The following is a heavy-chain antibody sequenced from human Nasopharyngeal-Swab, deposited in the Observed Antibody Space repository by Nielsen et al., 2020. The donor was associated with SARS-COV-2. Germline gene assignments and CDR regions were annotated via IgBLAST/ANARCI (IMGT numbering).Heavy chain of an antibody. J-gene: IGHJ4*02. CDR1: GFTFDDYA. V-gene: IGHV3-9*01. Sequence: GGSLRLSCAASGFTFDDYAMHWVRQAPGKGLEWVSGISWNSGSIGYADSVKGRFTISRDNAKNSLYLQMNSLRAEDTALYYCAKAAPKIVVVALFDYWGQGTLVTASS. CDR2: ISWNSGSI. CDR3: AKAAPKIVVVALFDY. D-gene: IGHD2-15*01.